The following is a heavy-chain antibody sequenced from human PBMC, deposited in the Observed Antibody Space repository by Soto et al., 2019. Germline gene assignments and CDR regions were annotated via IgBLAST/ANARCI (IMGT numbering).Heavy chain of an antibody. D-gene: IGHD6-19*01. CDR3: AKALSSHSSGWSPFDY. CDR2: ISYDGTNK. CDR1: GFTFSSYA. V-gene: IGHV3-30*18. Sequence: QVQLVESGGGVVQPGRSLRLSCAASGFTFSSYAMYWVRQAPGKGPAWVAVISYDGTNKYYADSVKGRFTISRDNSKNTLYLQMDSLRAEDTAVYYCAKALSSHSSGWSPFDYWGQGTLVTVSS. J-gene: IGHJ4*02.